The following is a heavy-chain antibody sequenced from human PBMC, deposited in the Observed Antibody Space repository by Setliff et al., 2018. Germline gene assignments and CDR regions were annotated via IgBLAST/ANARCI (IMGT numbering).Heavy chain of an antibody. CDR3: VRVTGFSYMDV. CDR2: FRPSGKT. V-gene: IGHV4-38-2*01. CDR1: GSAISSGHY. D-gene: IGHD3-3*01. J-gene: IGHJ6*03. Sequence: SETLSLTCAVSGSAISSGHYWGWIRQPPGKGLEWIGSFRPSGKTYYNPSLNSRVTISVDTSKKQFSLKVTSVTAADTAVYYCVRVTGFSYMDVWGKGTTVTVSS.